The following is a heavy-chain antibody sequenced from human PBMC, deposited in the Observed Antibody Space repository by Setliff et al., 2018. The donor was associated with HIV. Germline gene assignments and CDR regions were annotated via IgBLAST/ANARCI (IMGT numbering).Heavy chain of an antibody. J-gene: IGHJ4*02. CDR1: GYSFISHD. D-gene: IGHD3-22*01. CDR2: ISIYNGNV. CDR3: PRDDDVIMVVVGGDY. V-gene: IGHV1-18*01. Sequence: WASVKVSCKASGYSFISHDINWVRQAPGQGLEWMGRISIYNGNVNTAPKFQGRVTMTTDTSTNTAYLELRSLRSDDTAVYYCPRDDDVIMVVVGGDYWGQGTLFTVSS.